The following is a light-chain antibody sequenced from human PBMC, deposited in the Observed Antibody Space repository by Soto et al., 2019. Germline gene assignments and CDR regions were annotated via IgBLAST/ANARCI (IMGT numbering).Light chain of an antibody. CDR1: QSISSW. Sequence: DIQMTQSPSPLSASVGGRVTITCRASQSISSWLAWYQQKPGKAPKLLIYDASSLESGVPSRFSGSGSGTEFTLTISSLQPDDFATYYCQQYNSSTWTFGQGTKVDI. V-gene: IGKV1-5*01. CDR3: QQYNSSTWT. J-gene: IGKJ1*01. CDR2: DAS.